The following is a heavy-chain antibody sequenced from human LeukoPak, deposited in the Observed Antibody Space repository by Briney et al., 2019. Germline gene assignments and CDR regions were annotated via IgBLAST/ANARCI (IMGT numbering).Heavy chain of an antibody. Sequence: ASVKVSCKASGGTFSSYAISWVRQAPGQGLEWMGWINPNSGGTNYAQKFQGWVTMTRDTSISTAYMELSRLRSDDTAVYYCARGRPRYCSSTSCYSPGGMDVWGQGTTVTVSS. CDR2: INPNSGGT. CDR3: ARGRPRYCSSTSCYSPGGMDV. J-gene: IGHJ6*02. CDR1: GGTFSSYA. V-gene: IGHV1-2*04. D-gene: IGHD2-2*01.